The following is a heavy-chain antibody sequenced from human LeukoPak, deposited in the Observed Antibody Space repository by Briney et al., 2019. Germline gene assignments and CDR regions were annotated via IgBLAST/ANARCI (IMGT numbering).Heavy chain of an antibody. D-gene: IGHD4-17*01. CDR3: AREGDYGDYGVDH. CDR1: GYTLTELS. V-gene: IGHV1-24*01. J-gene: IGHJ4*02. CDR2: FDPEDGET. Sequence: GASVKVSCKVSGYTLTELSMHWVRQAPGKGLEWMGGFDPEDGETIYAQKLQGRVTMTTDTSTSTAYMELRSLRSDDTAVYYCAREGDYGDYGVDHWGQGTLVTVSS.